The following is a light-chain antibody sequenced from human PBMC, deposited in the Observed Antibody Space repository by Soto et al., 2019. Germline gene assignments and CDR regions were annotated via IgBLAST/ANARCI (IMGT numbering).Light chain of an antibody. CDR1: QSISSY. J-gene: IGKJ3*01. Sequence: DIQMTQSPSSLSASVGDRVTITCRASQSISSYLNWYQQKPGKAPKLLIYAASSLQSGVPSRFSGSGSGTDFTLTISSLQSEDFAVYYCQQYNNWVFTFGPGTKVDIK. V-gene: IGKV1-39*01. CDR3: QQYNNWVFT. CDR2: AAS.